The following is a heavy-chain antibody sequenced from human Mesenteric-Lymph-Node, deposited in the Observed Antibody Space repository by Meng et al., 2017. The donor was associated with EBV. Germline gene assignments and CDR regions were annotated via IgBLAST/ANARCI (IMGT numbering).Heavy chain of an antibody. CDR1: GGSVNSGGYS. Sequence: QPQLQEAGSGLVKPSQTLSLTCTVSGGSVNSGGYSWSWIRQSPEKGLEWIGYVHHSGLTYYNPSLETRVIISLERSKNQFSLKLTSVTAADTAVYYCAGGDYVNQFNYWGQGTLVTVSS. CDR3: AGGDYVNQFNY. CDR2: VHHSGLT. J-gene: IGHJ4*02. V-gene: IGHV4-30-2*06. D-gene: IGHD4-17*01.